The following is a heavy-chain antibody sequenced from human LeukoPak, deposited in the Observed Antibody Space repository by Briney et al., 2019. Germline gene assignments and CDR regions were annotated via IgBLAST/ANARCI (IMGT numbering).Heavy chain of an antibody. Sequence: SETLSLTCTVSGGSISSYYWSWIRQPAGKGLEWIGRIYTSGSTNYNPSLKSRVTMSVDTSKNQFSLKLSSVTAADTAVYYCARVASAAGTVYFDYWGQGTLVTVSS. D-gene: IGHD6-13*01. CDR3: ARVASAAGTVYFDY. J-gene: IGHJ4*02. CDR1: GGSISSYY. CDR2: IYTSGST. V-gene: IGHV4-4*07.